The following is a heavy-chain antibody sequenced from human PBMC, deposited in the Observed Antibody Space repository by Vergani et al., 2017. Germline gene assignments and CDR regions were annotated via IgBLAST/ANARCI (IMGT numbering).Heavy chain of an antibody. D-gene: IGHD3-10*01. CDR3: ASLLTVDDLLWFGEEGAY. V-gene: IGHV3-21*01. Sequence: EVQLLESGGGLVQPGGSLRLSCAASGFTFSSYAMSWVRQAPGKGLEWVSSISSSSNYIYYADSVKGRFTISRDNAKNSLYLQMNSLRAEDTAVYYCASLLTVDDLLWFGEEGAYWGQGTLVTVSS. J-gene: IGHJ4*02. CDR2: ISSSSNYI. CDR1: GFTFSSYA.